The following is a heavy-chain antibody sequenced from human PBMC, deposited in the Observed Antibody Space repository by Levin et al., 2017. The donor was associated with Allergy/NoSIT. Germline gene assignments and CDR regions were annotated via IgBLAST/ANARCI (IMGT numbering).Heavy chain of an antibody. D-gene: IGHD2-8*02. V-gene: IGHV4-59*02. CDR1: GASVYNTY. J-gene: IGHJ6*02. Sequence: GSLRLSCTVSGASVYNTYWSWNRQSPEKGLEWIGYIYYIGSTNYNPSLKSRVTISGDTSRKQISLELRSVTAADTAVYFCARGRYGYGTGLDVWGQGTTVAVSS. CDR3: ARGRYGYGTGLDV. CDR2: IYYIGST.